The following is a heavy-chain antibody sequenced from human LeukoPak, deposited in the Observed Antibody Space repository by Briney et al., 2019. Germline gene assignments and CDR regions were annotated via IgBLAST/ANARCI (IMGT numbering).Heavy chain of an antibody. D-gene: IGHD5-18*01. V-gene: IGHV3-21*01. CDR1: GFTFSSYS. Sequence: GGPLRLSCAASGFTFSSYSMNWVRQAPGKGLEWVSSISSSSSYIYYADSVKGRFTISRDNAKNSLYLQMNSLRAEDTAVYYCARDLAYSYGYVDYYFDYWGQGTLVTVSS. CDR3: ARDLAYSYGYVDYYFDY. CDR2: ISSSSSYI. J-gene: IGHJ4*02.